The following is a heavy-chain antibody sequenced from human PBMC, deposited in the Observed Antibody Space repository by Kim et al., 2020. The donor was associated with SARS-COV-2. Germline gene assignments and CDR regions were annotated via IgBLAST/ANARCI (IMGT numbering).Heavy chain of an antibody. V-gene: IGHV3-30*04. D-gene: IGHD3-10*01. Sequence: GGSLRLSCAAYGFTFNSYAMHWLRQAPGKGLEWVAVISYDGRTIYYADSVKGRFTISRDNSKNTLYLQMNSLTTEDTAVYYCARETYGIPFDYWGQGTLV. CDR2: ISYDGRTI. J-gene: IGHJ4*02. CDR1: GFTFNSYA. CDR3: ARETYGIPFDY.